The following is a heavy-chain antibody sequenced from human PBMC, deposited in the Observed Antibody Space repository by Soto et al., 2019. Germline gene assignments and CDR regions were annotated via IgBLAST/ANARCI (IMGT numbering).Heavy chain of an antibody. V-gene: IGHV4-4*02. J-gene: IGHJ4*02. CDR1: GGSISSSNW. D-gene: IGHD3-3*01. CDR2: IYHSGST. Sequence: QVQLQESGPGLVKPSGTLSLTCAVSGGSISSSNWWSWVRQPPGKGLEWIGGIYHSGSTNYNPSLRSRVTMSVDKSKNHFALKLSSVTAADTAVYYCAGALVVGFWSGYFLSGGLVYWGQGTLVTVSS. CDR3: AGALVVGFWSGYFLSGGLVY.